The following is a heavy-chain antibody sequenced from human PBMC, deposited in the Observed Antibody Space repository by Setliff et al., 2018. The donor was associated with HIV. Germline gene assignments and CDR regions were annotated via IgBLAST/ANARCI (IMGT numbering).Heavy chain of an antibody. CDR3: ARSGGGWYNWFDP. J-gene: IGHJ5*02. D-gene: IGHD3-16*01. CDR1: GYFFSEFY. CDR2: INPENGET. V-gene: IGHV1-69-2*01. Sequence: GASVKVSCKTSGYFFSEFYIHWVQQAPGKGLEWVGRINPENGETIYAEKFQGRVTITADTSTDTAYMDLSSLRFDDTAIYYCARSGGGWYNWFDPWGQGTPVTVSS.